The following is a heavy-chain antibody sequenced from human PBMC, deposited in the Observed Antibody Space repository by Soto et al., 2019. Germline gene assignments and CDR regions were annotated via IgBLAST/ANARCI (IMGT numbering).Heavy chain of an antibody. CDR3: ARDNQELLFHYYYYYGMDV. CDR2: IKQDGSEK. J-gene: IGHJ6*02. CDR1: GFTFSSYW. V-gene: IGHV3-7*03. Sequence: VRLSCAASGFTFSSYWMSWVRQAPGKGLEWVANIKQDGSEKYYVDSVKGRFTISRDNAKNSLYLQMNSLRAEDTAVYYCARDNQELLFHYYYYYGMDVWGQGTTVTVSS. D-gene: IGHD1-7*01.